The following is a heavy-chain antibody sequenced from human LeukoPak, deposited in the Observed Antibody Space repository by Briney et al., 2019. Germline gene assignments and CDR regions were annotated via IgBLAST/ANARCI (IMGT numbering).Heavy chain of an antibody. CDR2: FDPEDGET. CDR1: GYTLTELS. CDR3: ATGLENGGYFSLDP. J-gene: IGHJ5*02. V-gene: IGHV1-24*01. D-gene: IGHD1-26*01. Sequence: GASVKVSCKVSGYTLTELSMHWVRQAPGKGLEGMGGFDPEDGETIYAQKFQGRVTMTEDTSTDTAYMELSSLRSEDTAVYYCATGLENGGYFSLDPWGQGTLVTVSS.